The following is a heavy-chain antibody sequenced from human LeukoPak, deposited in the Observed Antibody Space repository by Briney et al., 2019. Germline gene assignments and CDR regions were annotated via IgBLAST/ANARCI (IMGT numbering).Heavy chain of an antibody. J-gene: IGHJ4*02. CDR1: GFTFSSYS. V-gene: IGHV3-21*01. CDR3: ARDFSSSGIGEFDY. D-gene: IGHD3-10*01. Sequence: GGSLRLSCAASGFTFSSYSMNWVRQAPGKGLEWVSSISSSSSYIYYADSVKGRFTISRDNAKNSLYLQMNSLRAEDTAVYYCARDFSSSGIGEFDYWGQGTLVTVSS. CDR2: ISSSSSYI.